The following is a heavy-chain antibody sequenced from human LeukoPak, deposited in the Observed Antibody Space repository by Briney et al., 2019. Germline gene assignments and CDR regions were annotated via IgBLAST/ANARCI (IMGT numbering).Heavy chain of an antibody. CDR1: EFTFNNYA. J-gene: IGHJ6*04. D-gene: IGHD5-18*01. CDR2: ISWNSGSI. CDR3: AKDMGDTAMVLDV. V-gene: IGHV3-9*03. Sequence: GGSLRLSCAASEFTFNNYAVSWVRQAPGQGLEWVSGISWNSGSIGYADSVKGRFTISRDNAKNSLYLQMNSLRAEDMALYYCAKDMGDTAMVLDVWGKGTTVTVSS.